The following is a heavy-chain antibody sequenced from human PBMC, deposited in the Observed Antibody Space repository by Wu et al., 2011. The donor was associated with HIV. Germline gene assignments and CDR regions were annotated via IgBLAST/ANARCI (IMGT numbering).Heavy chain of an antibody. CDR1: RLHLYDLW. Sequence: VKVSCKTSRLHLYDLWYQLGTTGPGQGLEWMGWISAYNGDTNYEQKVQGRVTMTTDTSTSTAYMELRSLRSDDTAVYYCARVDCSSTSCRTLYYYYYMDVWGKGTTVTVSS. CDR3: ARVDCSSTSCRTLYYYYYMDV. V-gene: IGHV1-18*01. CDR2: ISAYNGDT. J-gene: IGHJ6*03. D-gene: IGHD2-2*01.